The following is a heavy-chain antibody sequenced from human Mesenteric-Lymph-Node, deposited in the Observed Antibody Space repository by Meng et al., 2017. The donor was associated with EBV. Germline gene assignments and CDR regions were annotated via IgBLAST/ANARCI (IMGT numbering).Heavy chain of an antibody. J-gene: IGHJ4*02. CDR3: ARDLLRGVIHS. Sequence: QVQRQEPGPGLGKPSGTLSLMSAVSGGSISSNNWWTWVRQPPGKGLEWIAEIYHSGTSNYNPSLKSRLTVSVDKSKNQFSLKLTSVTAADTAVYYCARDLLRGVIHSWGQGTLVTVSS. D-gene: IGHD3-10*01. CDR1: GGSISSNNW. V-gene: IGHV4-4*02. CDR2: IYHSGTS.